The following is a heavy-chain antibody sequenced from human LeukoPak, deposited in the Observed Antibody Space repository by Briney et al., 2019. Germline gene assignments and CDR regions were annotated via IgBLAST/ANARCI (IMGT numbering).Heavy chain of an antibody. CDR1: GDIVSSNSAA. CDR3: ARHTVNYYYYYGMDV. V-gene: IGHV6-1*01. CDR2: TYYRSKWYN. Sequence: SQTLSLTCALSGDIVSSNSAAWHWITQSPSRGLEWLGRTYYRSKWYNDYAVSVKSRITINPDTSKNQFSLQLNSVTPEDTAVYYCARHTVNYYYYYGMDVWGQGTTVTVSS. D-gene: IGHD4-17*01. J-gene: IGHJ6*02.